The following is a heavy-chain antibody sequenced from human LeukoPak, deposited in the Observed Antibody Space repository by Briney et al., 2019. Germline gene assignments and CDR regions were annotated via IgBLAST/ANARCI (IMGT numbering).Heavy chain of an antibody. J-gene: IGHJ4*02. CDR3: AKISTPIPAAGAMDN. CDR2: ISGGGGGT. V-gene: IGHV3-23*01. Sequence: GRSLRLSCAASGFTFRSYAMSWVRQAPGQGLEWVSSISGGGGGTYYANSVKGRFTISRDNSKSTLYLQMNGLRAEDTAVYYCAKISTPIPAAGAMDNWGQGTLVTVSS. CDR1: GFTFRSYA. D-gene: IGHD6-13*01.